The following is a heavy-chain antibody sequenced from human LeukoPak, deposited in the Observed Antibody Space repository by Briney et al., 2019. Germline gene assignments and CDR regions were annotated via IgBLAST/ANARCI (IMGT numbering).Heavy chain of an antibody. Sequence: SVKVSCKASGGTFSSYAISWVRQGPGQGLEWMGGIIPIFGTANYAQKFQGRVTITTDESTSTAYMELSSLRSEDTAVYYCASDQPDSSGYHLDYYYMDVWGKGTTVTVSS. CDR1: GGTFSSYA. D-gene: IGHD3-22*01. CDR3: ASDQPDSSGYHLDYYYMDV. V-gene: IGHV1-69*05. CDR2: IIPIFGTA. J-gene: IGHJ6*03.